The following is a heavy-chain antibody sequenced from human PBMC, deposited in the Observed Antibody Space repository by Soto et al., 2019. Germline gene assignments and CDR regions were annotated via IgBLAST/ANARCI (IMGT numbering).Heavy chain of an antibody. CDR2: ISAYNGNT. CDR3: AREVIAAAGTSPFSY. D-gene: IGHD6-13*01. Sequence: ASVKVSCKASGYTFTRYGISWVRQAPGQGLEWMGWISAYNGNTNYAQKLQGRVTMTTDTSTSTAYMELRSLRSDDTAVYYCAREVIAAAGTSPFSYWGQGTLVTVSS. CDR1: GYTFTRYG. V-gene: IGHV1-18*01. J-gene: IGHJ4*02.